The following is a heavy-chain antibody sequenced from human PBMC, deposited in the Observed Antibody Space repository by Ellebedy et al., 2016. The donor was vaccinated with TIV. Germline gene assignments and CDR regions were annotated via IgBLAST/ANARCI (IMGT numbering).Heavy chain of an antibody. V-gene: IGHV6-1*01. D-gene: IGHD6-13*01. CDR2: TYYRLKWYN. Sequence: MPSETLSLTCAISGDSVSSTSAAWNWIRQSSSRGPEWLGTTYYRLKWYNDYAVSVKSRITINPDTSKNQFFLKLNSVTLEDTSVYYCARRSSRNVMDVWGQGTTVTVSS. CDR1: GDSVSSTSAA. CDR3: ARRSSRNVMDV. J-gene: IGHJ6*02.